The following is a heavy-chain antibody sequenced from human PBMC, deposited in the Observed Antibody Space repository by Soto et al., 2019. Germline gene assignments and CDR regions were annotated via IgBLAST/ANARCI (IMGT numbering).Heavy chain of an antibody. V-gene: IGHV5-51*01. CDR1: GYTFSNYW. CDR3: ARHTSRWAIYPCYYNSMDV. J-gene: IGHJ6*03. Sequence: PGESLKISCKGSGYTFSNYWIGWVRQMPEKGLEWMGIIYPGDSDTKYSPSFQGQVTISADKSINTVYLQWSSLKASDTAMYYCARHTSRWAIYPCYYNSMDVWGQGTTVTVSS. CDR2: IYPGDSDT. D-gene: IGHD2-2*01.